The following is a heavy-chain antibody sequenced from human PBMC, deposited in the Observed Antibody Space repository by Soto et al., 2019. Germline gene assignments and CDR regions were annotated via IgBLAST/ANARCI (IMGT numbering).Heavy chain of an antibody. CDR3: AIDGSKSGCSGGSCYFVYWSFDL. V-gene: IGHV1-69*14. Sequence: QVQLVQSGAEVKKPGSSVKVSCKASGGTFSSYAISWVRQAPGQGLEWMGGIIPIFGTANYAQKFQGRVTSTADKSTSTXXMXLXXLRSEDTAVYYCAIDGSKSGCSGGSCYFVYWSFDLWGRGTLVTVSS. CDR1: GGTFSSYA. J-gene: IGHJ2*01. CDR2: IIPIFGTA. D-gene: IGHD2-15*01.